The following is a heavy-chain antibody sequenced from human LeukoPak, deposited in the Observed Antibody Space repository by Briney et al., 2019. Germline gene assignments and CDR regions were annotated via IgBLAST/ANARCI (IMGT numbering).Heavy chain of an antibody. V-gene: IGHV3-53*01. CDR1: GFSVSRNY. CDR2: IYSSGGST. D-gene: IGHD6-13*01. Sequence: GGSLRLSCAASGFSVSRNYMTWVRQAPGEGLEWVSPIYSSGGSTYYADSVKGRFTISSDSDKSTLYLQLNRMRAEDTAMSYCARGSINAAATDVDYWGQGTLVTVSS. J-gene: IGHJ4*02. CDR3: ARGSINAAATDVDY.